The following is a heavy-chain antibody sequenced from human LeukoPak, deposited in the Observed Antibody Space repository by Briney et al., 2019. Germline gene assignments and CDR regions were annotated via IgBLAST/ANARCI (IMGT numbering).Heavy chain of an antibody. D-gene: IGHD3-3*01. CDR1: DYSISSGCY. CDR2: IYHSGST. V-gene: IGHV4-38-2*01. CDR3: ARRLYDFWSGYYYYMDV. J-gene: IGHJ6*03. Sequence: SETLSLTYAVSDYSISSGCYWGWIRQPPGKGLEWIGSIYHSGSTYYNPSLKSRVTISVDTSKNQFSLKLSSVTAADTAVYYCARRLYDFWSGYYYYMDVWGKGTTVTVSS.